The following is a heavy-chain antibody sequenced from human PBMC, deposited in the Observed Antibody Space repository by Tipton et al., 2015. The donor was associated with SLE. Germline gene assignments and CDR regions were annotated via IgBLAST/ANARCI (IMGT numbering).Heavy chain of an antibody. CDR1: GFTVRSNS. D-gene: IGHD3-3*01. CDR3: ARDLFWSGYSIPY. V-gene: IGHV3-66*02. Sequence: SLRLSCAASGFTVRSNSMSWVRQAPGKGLEWVSVIYSDDTTYYADSVKGRFTISRDNSKTRLYLQMNSLRAEDTAVYYCARDLFWSGYSIPYWGQGTLVKVSS. CDR2: IYSDDTT. J-gene: IGHJ4*02.